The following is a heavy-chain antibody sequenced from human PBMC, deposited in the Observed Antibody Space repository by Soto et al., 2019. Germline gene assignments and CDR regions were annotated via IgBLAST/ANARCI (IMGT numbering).Heavy chain of an antibody. CDR2: MNPNSANT. V-gene: IGHV1-8*01. J-gene: IGHJ4*02. CDR1: GYTFTSYD. Sequence: GASVKVSCKASGYTFTSYDVNWVREAAGQGLEWMGWMNPNSANTNYAQKLQGRVTMTTDTSTSTAYMELRSLRSEDTAVYYCARSAQVFDYGGQGTLVTVSS. CDR3: ARSAQVFDY.